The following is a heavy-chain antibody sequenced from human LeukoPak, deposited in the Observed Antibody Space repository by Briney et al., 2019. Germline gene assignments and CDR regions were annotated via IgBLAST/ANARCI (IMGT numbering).Heavy chain of an antibody. J-gene: IGHJ4*02. CDR1: GFTFSSYE. Sequence: GGSLRLSCAASGFTFSSYEMNWVRQAPGKGLEWVSYISGSGSTINYADSVKGRFTISRDNAKNSLYLQMNSLRDEDTAFYYCARDRYYDSGTFDYWGQGTLVTVSS. CDR3: ARDRYYDSGTFDY. CDR2: ISGSGSTI. V-gene: IGHV3-48*03. D-gene: IGHD3-10*01.